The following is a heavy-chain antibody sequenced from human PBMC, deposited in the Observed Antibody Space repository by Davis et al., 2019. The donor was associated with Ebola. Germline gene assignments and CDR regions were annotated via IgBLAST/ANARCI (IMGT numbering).Heavy chain of an antibody. CDR3: ARGLGFGEMGDY. Sequence: PSETLSLTCAVSGGSISSGGYSWSWIRQPPGKGLEWIGYIYHSGSTYYNPSLKSRVTISVDRSKNQFSLKLRSVAAADTAVYYCARGLGFGEMGDYWGQGTLVTVSS. CDR2: IYHSGST. V-gene: IGHV4-30-2*01. D-gene: IGHD3-10*01. J-gene: IGHJ4*02. CDR1: GGSISSGGYS.